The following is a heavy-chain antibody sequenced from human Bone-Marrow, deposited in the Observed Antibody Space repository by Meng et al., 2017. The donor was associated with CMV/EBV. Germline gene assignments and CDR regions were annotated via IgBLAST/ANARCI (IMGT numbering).Heavy chain of an antibody. CDR1: GFTFSGSA. CDR3: TRPGTGGD. V-gene: IGHV3-73*01. Sequence: GESLKISCAASGFTFSGSAMHWVRQASGKGLEWVGRIRSKANSYATAYAASVKGRFTISRDDSKNTAYLQMNSLKTEDTAVYYCTRPGTGGDWGLGKLVNVSS. CDR2: IRSKANSYAT. J-gene: IGHJ4*02. D-gene: IGHD3/OR15-3a*01.